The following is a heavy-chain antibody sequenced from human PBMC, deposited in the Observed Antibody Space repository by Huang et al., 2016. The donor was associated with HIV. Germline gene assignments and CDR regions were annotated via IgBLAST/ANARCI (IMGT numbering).Heavy chain of an antibody. Sequence: QVQLVQSGAEVKKPGASVKVSCKASGYTFSNYDINWVRQAPGQGLEWMGVMNPNSGNTGDARKFQGRVTMTRSTSISTAYMELSRLRFEDTAVYYCATLPPVNYGRSGGRVRDYWGQGSLVTVSS. CDR3: ATLPPVNYGRSGGRVRDY. CDR1: GYTFSNYD. CDR2: MNPNSGNT. V-gene: IGHV1-8*01. J-gene: IGHJ4*02. D-gene: IGHD2-15*01.